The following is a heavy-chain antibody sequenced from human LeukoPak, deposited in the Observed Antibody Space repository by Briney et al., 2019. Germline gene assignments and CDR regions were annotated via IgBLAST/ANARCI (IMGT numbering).Heavy chain of an antibody. Sequence: GGSLRLSCAASGFTFSSYWMHWVRQAPGKGLVWASRISSEGDTTSYADSVKGRFTVSRDNAKNTLYLQMNSLRAEDTAVYYCVRDAFTAGDHWGQGTLVTVSS. CDR3: VRDAFTAGDH. D-gene: IGHD2-8*02. CDR2: ISSEGDTT. V-gene: IGHV3-74*01. CDR1: GFTFSSYW. J-gene: IGHJ4*02.